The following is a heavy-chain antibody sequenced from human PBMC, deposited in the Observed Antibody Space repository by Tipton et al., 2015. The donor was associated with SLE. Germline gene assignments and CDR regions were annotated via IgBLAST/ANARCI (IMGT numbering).Heavy chain of an antibody. J-gene: IGHJ6*03. V-gene: IGHV4-59*01. CDR1: GGSINSYY. D-gene: IGHD3-22*01. CDR3: ARVGHGFDSSGYNSHYYYYMDV. CDR2: VYSSGSS. Sequence: LRLSCTVSGGSINSYYWSWIRQPPGKGLEWVGYVYSSGSSDYNPSLSSRVTISLDTSKKQFSLRLKSATAADTAVYYCARVGHGFDSSGYNSHYYYYMDVWGKVTTVTVSS.